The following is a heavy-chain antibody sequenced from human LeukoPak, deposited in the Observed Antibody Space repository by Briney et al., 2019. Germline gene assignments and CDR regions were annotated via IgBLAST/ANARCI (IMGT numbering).Heavy chain of an antibody. V-gene: IGHV3-21*01. Sequence: GRSLRLSCAASEVTFSSYSMNWVRQAPGNGLEWVSSISGSSSFTYYADSVRGRFTISRDNAKNSLYLQMDSLRAEDTAVYYCARRPIASTDYYYFLDVWGKGTTVTVSS. D-gene: IGHD6-13*01. CDR2: ISGSSSFT. J-gene: IGHJ6*03. CDR3: ARRPIASTDYYYFLDV. CDR1: EVTFSSYS.